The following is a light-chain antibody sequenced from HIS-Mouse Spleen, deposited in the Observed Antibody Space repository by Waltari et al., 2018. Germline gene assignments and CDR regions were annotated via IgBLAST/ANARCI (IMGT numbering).Light chain of an antibody. CDR2: DDS. J-gene: IGLJ2*01. CDR3: QVWDSSSDHVV. V-gene: IGLV3-21*03. Sequence: SYVLTQPPPVSVAPGKTARITCGGNNIGRKSVHWYPQKPGQAPVLVVYDDSDRPSGIPERFSGSNSGNTATLTISRVEAGDEADYYCQVWDSSSDHVVFGGGTKLTVL. CDR1: NIGRKS.